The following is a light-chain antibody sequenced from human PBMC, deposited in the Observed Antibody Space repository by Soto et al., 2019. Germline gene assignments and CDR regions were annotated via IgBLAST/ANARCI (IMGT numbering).Light chain of an antibody. CDR3: SSYTSSSTHV. J-gene: IGLJ1*01. CDR2: DVN. Sequence: QSVLTQPASVSGSPGQSITISCTGTSSDVGGYNFVSWYQQHPGKVPKLMIFDVNSRPSGVSDRFSGSKSGNTASLTISGLHAEDEGDYYCSSYTSSSTHVFGSGTKVTVL. V-gene: IGLV2-14*03. CDR1: SSDVGGYNF.